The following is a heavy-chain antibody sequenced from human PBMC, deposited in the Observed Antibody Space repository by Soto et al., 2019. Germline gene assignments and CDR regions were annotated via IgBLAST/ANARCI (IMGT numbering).Heavy chain of an antibody. J-gene: IGHJ5*02. D-gene: IGHD1-26*01. CDR1: GFILEKFG. V-gene: IGHV3-23*01. CDR3: AKNQGVELVPLATVDWFDP. Sequence: GSLRLCCASSGFILEKFGRSEFRQVPGNGMSWISSISGSGFKKYYADSVKGRFTISRDNSKSTVYLELNNLSAEDTAVYHCAKNQGVELVPLATVDWFDPWGQGSVVTVPS. CDR2: ISGSGFKK.